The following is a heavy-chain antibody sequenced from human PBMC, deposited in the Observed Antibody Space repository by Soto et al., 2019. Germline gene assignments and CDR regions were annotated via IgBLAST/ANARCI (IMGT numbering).Heavy chain of an antibody. D-gene: IGHD3-16*02. CDR2: IKSKTDGGTT. V-gene: IGHV3-15*07. CDR1: GFTFSNAW. Sequence: EVQLVESGGGLVKPGGSLRLSCAASGFTFSNAWMNWVRQAPGKGLEWVGRIKSKTDGGTTDYAAPVKGRFTISRDDSKNTLYLQMNSLKTEDTAVYYYTTDHYDYVWGSYRYYYWGQGTLVTVSS. CDR3: TTDHYDYVWGSYRYYY. J-gene: IGHJ4*02.